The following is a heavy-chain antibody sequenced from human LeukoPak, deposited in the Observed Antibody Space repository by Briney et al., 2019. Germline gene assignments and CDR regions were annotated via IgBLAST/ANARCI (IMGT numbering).Heavy chain of an antibody. V-gene: IGHV4-39*07. CDR2: IYSSGIT. J-gene: IGHJ4*02. CDR3: ARKYYYGSGSSFDY. D-gene: IGHD3-10*01. CDR1: GDSISSRNYY. Sequence: PSETLSLTCTVSGDSISSRNYYWGWIRQPPGKGLEWIGSIYSSGITYYNPSLKSRVTISEDTSKNQFSLKLSSVTAADTAVYYCARKYYYGSGSSFDYWGQGTLVTVSS.